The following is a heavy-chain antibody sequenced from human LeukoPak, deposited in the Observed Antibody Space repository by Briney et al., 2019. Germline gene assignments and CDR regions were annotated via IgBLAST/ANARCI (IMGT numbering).Heavy chain of an antibody. D-gene: IGHD6-6*01. CDR3: AREYSSSGGRFDY. Sequence: GASVKVSCKASGYTFTGYYMHWVRQAPGQGLGWMGWINPNSGGTNYAQKFQGRVTMTRDTSISTAYMELSRLRSDDTAVYYCAREYSSSGGRFDYWGQGTLVTVSS. CDR1: GYTFTGYY. V-gene: IGHV1-2*02. J-gene: IGHJ4*02. CDR2: INPNSGGT.